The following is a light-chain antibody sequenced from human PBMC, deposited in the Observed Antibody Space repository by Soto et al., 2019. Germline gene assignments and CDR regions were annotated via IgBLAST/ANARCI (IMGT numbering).Light chain of an antibody. CDR3: YSYAGENLYV. J-gene: IGLJ1*01. CDR2: EGT. CDR1: SSDVGSYNL. V-gene: IGLV2-23*01. Sequence: QSVLTQPASVSASPGQSITIPCTGTSSDVGSYNLVSWFQQHPGKVPKLLIYEGTKRPSGLSDRFSGSKSGTTASLTISGLQAQDEAHYYCYSYAGENLYVFGTGTKV.